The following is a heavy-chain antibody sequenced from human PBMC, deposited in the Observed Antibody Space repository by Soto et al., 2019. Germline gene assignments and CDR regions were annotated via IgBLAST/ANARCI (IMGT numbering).Heavy chain of an antibody. CDR1: GFTFSSYA. V-gene: IGHV3-66*01. CDR3: ARDSRPWGAFDI. D-gene: IGHD1-26*01. J-gene: IGHJ3*02. CDR2: IYSGGST. Sequence: PGGSLRLSCAASGFTFSSYAMHWVRQAPGKGLEWVSVIYSGGSTYYADSVKGRFTISRDNSKNTLYLQMNSLRAEDTAVYYCARDSRPWGAFDIWGQGTMVTVSS.